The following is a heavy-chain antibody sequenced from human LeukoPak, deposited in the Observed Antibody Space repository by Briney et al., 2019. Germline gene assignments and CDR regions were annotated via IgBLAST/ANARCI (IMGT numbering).Heavy chain of an antibody. CDR1: GGSFSGYY. D-gene: IGHD3-10*01. V-gene: IGHV4-34*01. CDR3: ARVRWPKLVLGAFDI. CDR2: INHSGST. J-gene: IGHJ3*02. Sequence: SETLSLTCAVYGGSFSGYYWSWIRQPPGKGLEWIGEINHSGSTNYNPSLKSRVTISVDTSKNQFSLKLSSVTAADTAVYYCARVRWPKLVLGAFDIWGQGTMVTVSS.